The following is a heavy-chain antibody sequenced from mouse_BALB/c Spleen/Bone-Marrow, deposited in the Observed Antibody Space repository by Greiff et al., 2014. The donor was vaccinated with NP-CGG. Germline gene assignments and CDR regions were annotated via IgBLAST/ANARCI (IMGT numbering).Heavy chain of an antibody. Sequence: VQLQQSGPELVMPGASVKISCKTPGYTFTEYTMHWVKQSHGKSLEWIGGINPNNGATSYNQKFKGKATLTVDKSSSTAYMELRSLTSEDSAVYFCARRQFGPAWFAYWGQGTLVTVSA. V-gene: IGHV1-22*01. D-gene: IGHD6-1*01. J-gene: IGHJ3*01. CDR2: INPNNGAT. CDR1: GYTFTEYT. CDR3: ARRQFGPAWFAY.